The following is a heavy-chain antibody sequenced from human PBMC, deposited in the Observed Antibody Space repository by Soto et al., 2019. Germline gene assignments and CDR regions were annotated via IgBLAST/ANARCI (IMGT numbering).Heavy chain of an antibody. J-gene: IGHJ4*02. CDR1: GGSISSGGFY. Sequence: PSETLSLTCTVSGGSISSGGFYWSWIRQHPEKGLEWIGYIYFSGSTYYNPSLKSQLAISVDTSKNQFSLKLSSVTAADTAVYYCATSSSPTYFDYWGQGALVTVSS. CDR3: ATSSSPTYFDY. CDR2: IYFSGST. D-gene: IGHD6-6*01. V-gene: IGHV4-31*01.